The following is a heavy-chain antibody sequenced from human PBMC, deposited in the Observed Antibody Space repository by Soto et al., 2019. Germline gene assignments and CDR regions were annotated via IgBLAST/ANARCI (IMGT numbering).Heavy chain of an antibody. CDR3: AKNPDYYFDVTRYHSYY. CDR1: GFTFGDYA. CDR2: ISYGGGTT. J-gene: IGHJ4*02. V-gene: IGHV3-23*01. Sequence: VRAGGSLRLSCTASGFTFGDYAMSWFRQAPGKGLEWVSAISYGGGTTYYADSVKGRITISREKSKNTLDLQMNRRRAEDTAVYYCAKNPDYYFDVTRYHSYYWCLGTQVIVS. D-gene: IGHD3-22*01.